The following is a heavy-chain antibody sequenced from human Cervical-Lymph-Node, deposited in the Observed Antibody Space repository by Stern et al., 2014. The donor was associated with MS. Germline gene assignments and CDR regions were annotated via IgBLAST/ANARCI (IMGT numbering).Heavy chain of an antibody. Sequence: QVTLRESGPALVKPTQTLTLTCTFSGFSLSTSGMRVSWIRQPPGKALEWLARLVWDDDKFYSTSLKTRLTLSKDTSKNQVVLTMTNMDPVDTATYYCARSPPYYEFWNDYYYFDYWGQGTLVAVSS. V-gene: IGHV2-70*04. CDR2: LVWDDDK. CDR3: ARSPPYYEFWNDYYYFDY. J-gene: IGHJ4*02. CDR1: GFSLSTSGMR. D-gene: IGHD3-3*01.